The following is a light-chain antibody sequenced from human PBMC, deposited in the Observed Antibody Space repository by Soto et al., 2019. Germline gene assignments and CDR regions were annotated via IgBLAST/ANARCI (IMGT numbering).Light chain of an antibody. CDR3: QQSYSTPRT. CDR2: WAS. J-gene: IGKJ1*01. Sequence: DIVMTQSPDSLAVSLGERATINCKSSQSVLYISNNKNYLAWYQQKPGQPPKLLIYWASTRESGVPDRFSGSGSATDFTLTISSLQAEDVAVYYCQQSYSTPRTFGQGNKVEIK. V-gene: IGKV4-1*01. CDR1: QSVLYISNNKNY.